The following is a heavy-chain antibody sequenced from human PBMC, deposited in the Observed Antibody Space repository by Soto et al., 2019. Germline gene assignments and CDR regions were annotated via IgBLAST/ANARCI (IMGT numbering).Heavy chain of an antibody. CDR1: GFTFSSYA. D-gene: IGHD2-2*01. V-gene: IGHV3-23*01. Sequence: EVQLLESGGGLVQPGGSLRLSCAASGFTFSSYAMSWVRQAPGKGLEWVSDISGSGGSTYYADSVKGRFTISRDNSKNTLYLQMNSLRAEDTAVYYCAKVSVVPAANDPHDAFDIWGQGTMVTVSS. J-gene: IGHJ3*02. CDR2: ISGSGGST. CDR3: AKVSVVPAANDPHDAFDI.